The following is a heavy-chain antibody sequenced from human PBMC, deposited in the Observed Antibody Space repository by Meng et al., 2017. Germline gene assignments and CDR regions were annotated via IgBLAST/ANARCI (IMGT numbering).Heavy chain of an antibody. CDR3: ARAGVGYYDSSGPYSY. Sequence: LQESGHGLVKPSGTLSRSCACSGGSISSSNWCSWVRQPPGKGLEWIGEIYHSGSTHYNPSLKSRVTISVDKSKTQFSLKLSSVNAADTAVYYCARAGVGYYDSSGPYSYWGQGTLVTVSS. V-gene: IGHV4-4*02. CDR1: GGSISSSNW. CDR2: IYHSGST. D-gene: IGHD3-22*01. J-gene: IGHJ4*02.